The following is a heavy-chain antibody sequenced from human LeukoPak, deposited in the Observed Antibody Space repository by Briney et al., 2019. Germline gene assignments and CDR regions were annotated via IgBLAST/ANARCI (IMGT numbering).Heavy chain of an antibody. Sequence: ASVKVSCKASGYTFTGYYVHWVRQAPGQGLEWMGRIDPNSGGTNYAQKFQGRVTMTRDTSINTAYMELSRLRSDDTAVYYCAKGRDGYNPDYRGQGTLVTVSS. CDR1: GYTFTGYY. CDR3: AKGRDGYNPDY. CDR2: IDPNSGGT. J-gene: IGHJ4*02. D-gene: IGHD5-24*01. V-gene: IGHV1-2*06.